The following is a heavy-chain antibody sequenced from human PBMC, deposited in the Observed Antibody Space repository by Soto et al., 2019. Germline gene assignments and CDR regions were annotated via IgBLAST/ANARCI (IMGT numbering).Heavy chain of an antibody. V-gene: IGHV1-2*04. CDR3: ARAHCTNGVCSHFDY. Sequence: ASVKVSCKASGYTFTGYYMHWVRQAPGQGLEWMGWINPNSGGTNYAQKFQGWVTMTRGTSISTAYMELSRLRSDDTAVYYCARAHCTNGVCSHFDYWGQGTLVTVSS. J-gene: IGHJ4*02. CDR2: INPNSGGT. CDR1: GYTFTGYY. D-gene: IGHD2-8*01.